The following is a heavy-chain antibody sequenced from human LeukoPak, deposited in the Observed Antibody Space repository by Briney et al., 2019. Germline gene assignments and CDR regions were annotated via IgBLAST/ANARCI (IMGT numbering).Heavy chain of an antibody. CDR2: IYYSGST. D-gene: IGHD7-27*01. CDR3: ARESSWGNFDY. J-gene: IGHJ4*02. V-gene: IGHV4-59*01. Sequence: PSETLSLTCTVSGGSITSYYWSWIRQPPGKGLEWIGYIYYSGSTNYNPSLKSRVTISVDTSKNQFSLKLSYVTAADTAVYFCARESSWGNFDYWGQGTLVTVSS. CDR1: GGSITSYY.